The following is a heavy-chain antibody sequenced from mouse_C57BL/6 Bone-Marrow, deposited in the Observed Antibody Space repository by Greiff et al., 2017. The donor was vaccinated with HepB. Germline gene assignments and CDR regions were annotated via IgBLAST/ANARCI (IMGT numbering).Heavy chain of an antibody. CDR3: ARDGKLLRSSWGYFDV. V-gene: IGHV3-6*01. CDR2: ISYDGSN. Sequence: EVKLMESGPGLVKPSQSLSLTCSVTGYSITSGYYWNWIRQFPGNKLEWMGYISYDGSNNYNPSLKNRISITRDTSKNQFFLKLNSVTTEDTATYYCARDGKLLRSSWGYFDVWGTGTTVTVSS. CDR1: GYSITSGYY. J-gene: IGHJ1*03. D-gene: IGHD1-1*01.